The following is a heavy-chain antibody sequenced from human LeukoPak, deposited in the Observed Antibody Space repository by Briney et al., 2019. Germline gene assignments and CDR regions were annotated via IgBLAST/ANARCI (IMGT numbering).Heavy chain of an antibody. CDR2: INHSGST. V-gene: IGHV4-34*01. CDR1: GFTISSYA. CDR3: ARGCIAARRCPHALQH. Sequence: PGGPLRLSCVVSGFTISSYAMSWIRQPPGKGLEWIGEINHSGSTNYNPSLKSRVTISVDTSKNQFSLKLSSVTAADTAVYYCARGCIAARRCPHALQHWGQGTLVTVSS. D-gene: IGHD6-6*01. J-gene: IGHJ1*01.